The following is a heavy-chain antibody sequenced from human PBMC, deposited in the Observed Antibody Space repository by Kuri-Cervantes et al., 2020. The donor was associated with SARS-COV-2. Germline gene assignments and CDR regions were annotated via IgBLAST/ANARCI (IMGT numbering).Heavy chain of an antibody. V-gene: IGHV4-34*01. CDR1: GGSFSGYY. Sequence: SETLSLTCAVYGGSFSGYYWSWIRQPPGKGLEWIGEINHSGSTNYNPSLKSRVTIPVDTSKNQFSLKLSSVTAADTAVYYCARGEAGRGWFDPWGQGTLVTVSS. D-gene: IGHD1-1*01. CDR2: INHSGST. J-gene: IGHJ5*02. CDR3: ARGEAGRGWFDP.